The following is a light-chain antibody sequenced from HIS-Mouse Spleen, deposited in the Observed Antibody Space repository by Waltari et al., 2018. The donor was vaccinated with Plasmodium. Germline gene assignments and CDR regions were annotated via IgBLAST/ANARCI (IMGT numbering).Light chain of an antibody. CDR3: LLSYSGAQV. J-gene: IGLJ3*02. V-gene: IGLV7-46*01. Sequence: QAVVTQEPSLTVSPGGTVTLTCGPSTGALTSGHYPHVFQQKPGHAPTTLIYDTSNKPSWTPARFSGSLLGGKAALTLSGAQPEDEAEYYCLLSYSGAQVFGGGTKLTVL. CDR1: TGALTSGHY. CDR2: DTS.